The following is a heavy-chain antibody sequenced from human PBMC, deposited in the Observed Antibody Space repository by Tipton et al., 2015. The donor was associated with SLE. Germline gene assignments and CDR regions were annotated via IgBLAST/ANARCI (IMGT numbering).Heavy chain of an antibody. CDR3: ARDLSGSYYVPYYYGMDV. V-gene: IGHV4-59*01. Sequence: TLSLTFTVSGGSITSYYWSWIRQPPGKGLEWIGYIYYSGSTNYNPSLKSRVTISVDTSKNQFSLKLSSVTAADTAVYYCARDLSGSYYVPYYYGMDVWGQGTTVTVSS. J-gene: IGHJ6*02. D-gene: IGHD1-26*01. CDR1: GGSITSYY. CDR2: IYYSGST.